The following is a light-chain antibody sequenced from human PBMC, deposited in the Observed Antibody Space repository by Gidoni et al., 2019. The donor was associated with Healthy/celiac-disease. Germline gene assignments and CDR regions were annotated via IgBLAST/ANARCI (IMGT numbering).Light chain of an antibody. V-gene: IGKV1-5*03. Sequence: DLQMTQSPPTLSAFVGDRVTITCRASQSISSWLAWYQQKPGKAPKLLISKASTLESGVPSRFSGSGAGTEFALTISSLKPDDFATYYCKQYSSYSWTFGQGTKVEIK. CDR2: KAS. J-gene: IGKJ1*01. CDR3: KQYSSYSWT. CDR1: QSISSW.